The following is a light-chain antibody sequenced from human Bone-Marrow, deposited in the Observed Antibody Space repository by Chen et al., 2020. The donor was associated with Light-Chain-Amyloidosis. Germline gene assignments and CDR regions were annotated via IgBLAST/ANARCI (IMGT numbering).Light chain of an antibody. CDR2: DDS. CDR1: NIGSTS. V-gene: IGLV3-21*02. J-gene: IGLJ3*02. CDR3: QVWDRSSDRPV. Sequence: SYVRTQPSSVSVATGQTATIACGGNNIGSTSVHGYQQTPGQAPLLVVYDDSDRPSGIPERLSGSNSGNTATLTISRVEAGDEADYYCQVWDRSSDRPVFGGGTKLTVL.